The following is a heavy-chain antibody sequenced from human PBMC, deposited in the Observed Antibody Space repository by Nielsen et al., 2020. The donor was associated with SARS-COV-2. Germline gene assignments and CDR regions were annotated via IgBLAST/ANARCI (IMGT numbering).Heavy chain of an antibody. CDR2: IKQHASEK. J-gene: IGHJ4*02. CDR3: VRAAGSSWHFDY. CDR1: GFTFGSYW. D-gene: IGHD6-13*01. V-gene: IGHV3-7*03. Sequence: GESLKISCAASGFTFGSYWMSWVRQTPGKGLEWVANIKQHASEKYYLDSVKGRFTVSRDNAKNSVYLQMNRLRAEDTAVYYCVRAAGSSWHFDYWGQGTLVTVSS.